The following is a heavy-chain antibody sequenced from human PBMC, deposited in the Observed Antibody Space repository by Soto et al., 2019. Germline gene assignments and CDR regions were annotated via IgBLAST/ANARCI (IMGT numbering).Heavy chain of an antibody. J-gene: IGHJ4*02. CDR2: MNPNSGNT. V-gene: IGHV1-8*01. D-gene: IGHD3-10*01. CDR3: ATSVTMVRGEDY. CDR1: GYTFTSYD. Sequence: ASGKVACKASGYTFTSYDINWVRQATGQGLEWMGWMNPNSGNTGYAQKFQGRVTMTRNTSISTAYMELSSLRSEDTAVCYCATSVTMVRGEDYWGQGTLVPVSS.